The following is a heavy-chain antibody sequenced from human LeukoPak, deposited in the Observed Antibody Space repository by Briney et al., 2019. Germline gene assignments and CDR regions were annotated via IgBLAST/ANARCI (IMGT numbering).Heavy chain of an antibody. CDR3: AKYKVAVPGAFDH. D-gene: IGHD1-1*01. CDR1: EFTFSSYP. J-gene: IGHJ5*02. CDR2: ISVSGDDT. Sequence: GGSLRLSCVGSEFTFSSYPMTWVRQAPGKGLEWVSAISVSGDDTYYADSVKGRFTISRDNSKNTLYLQMNSLRAGDTAVYYCAKYKVAVPGAFDHWGQGTLVTVPS. V-gene: IGHV3-23*01.